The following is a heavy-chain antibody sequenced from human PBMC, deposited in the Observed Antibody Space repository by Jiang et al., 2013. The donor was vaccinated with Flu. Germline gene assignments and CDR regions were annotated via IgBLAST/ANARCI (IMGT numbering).Heavy chain of an antibody. V-gene: IGHV1-2*04. CDR1: GYTFTGYY. Sequence: SGAEVKKPGASVKVSCKASGYTFTGYYMHWVRQAPGQGLEWMGWINPNSGGTNYAQKFQGWVTMTRDTSISTAYMELSRLRSDDTAVYYCARNYFGDYGDYVGARLEGDYYGMDVWGQGTTVTVSS. J-gene: IGHJ6*02. CDR3: ARNYFGDYGDYVGARLEGDYYGMDV. D-gene: IGHD4-17*01. CDR2: INPNSGGT.